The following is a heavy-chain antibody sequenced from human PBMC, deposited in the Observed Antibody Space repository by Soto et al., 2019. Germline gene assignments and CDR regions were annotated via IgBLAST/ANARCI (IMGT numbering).Heavy chain of an antibody. V-gene: IGHV3-9*01. CDR2: ISWNSGSI. J-gene: IGHJ6*02. Sequence: GGSLRLSCAASGFTFDDYAMHWVRQAPGKGLEWVSGISWNSGSIGYADSVKGRFTISRDNAKNSLYLQMNSLRAEDTALYYCAKDRHIAAGMGVWGQGTTVTVSS. CDR3: AKDRHIAAGMGV. D-gene: IGHD6-13*01. CDR1: GFTFDDYA.